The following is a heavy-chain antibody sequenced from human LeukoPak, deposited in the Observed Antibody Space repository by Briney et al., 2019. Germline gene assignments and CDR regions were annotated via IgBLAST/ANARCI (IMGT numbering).Heavy chain of an antibody. J-gene: IGHJ4*02. Sequence: GRSLRLSCAASGFTFSSYGMHWVRQAPGKGLEWVAVIWYDGSNKYYADSVKGRFTTSRDNSKNTLYLQMNSLRAEDTAVYYCAKGPGYCSGGSCPTRTWYFDYWGQGTLVTVSS. CDR2: IWYDGSNK. CDR1: GFTFSSYG. D-gene: IGHD2-15*01. V-gene: IGHV3-33*06. CDR3: AKGPGYCSGGSCPTRTWYFDY.